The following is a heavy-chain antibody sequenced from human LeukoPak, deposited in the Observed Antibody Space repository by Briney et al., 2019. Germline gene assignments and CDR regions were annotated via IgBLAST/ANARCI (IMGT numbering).Heavy chain of an antibody. D-gene: IGHD1-26*01. CDR2: LYSGGTT. Sequence: GGSLRLSCAASGFIVSSNFMYWVRQAPGKGLEWVSVLYSGGTTYYADSVKGRITISRDNSKNTLYLQMNSLRAEDTAVYYCASHGREILHYFDYWGQGTLVTVSS. J-gene: IGHJ4*02. CDR1: GFIVSSNF. CDR3: ASHGREILHYFDY. V-gene: IGHV3-53*01.